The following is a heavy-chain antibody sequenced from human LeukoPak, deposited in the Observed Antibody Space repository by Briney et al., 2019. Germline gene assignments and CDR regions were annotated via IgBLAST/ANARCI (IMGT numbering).Heavy chain of an antibody. V-gene: IGHV3-23*01. CDR1: SFTFSNYA. CDR3: AKGGPTVATPFDY. CDR2: ITSSGAST. D-gene: IGHD4-23*01. Sequence: GGSLRLSCAASSFTFSNYAMTWVRQAPGKGLEWVSTITSSGASTDYADFVKGRFTISRDNSKNTLFLQMNSLRADDTAVYYCAKGGPTVATPFDYWGQGTLVTVSS. J-gene: IGHJ4*02.